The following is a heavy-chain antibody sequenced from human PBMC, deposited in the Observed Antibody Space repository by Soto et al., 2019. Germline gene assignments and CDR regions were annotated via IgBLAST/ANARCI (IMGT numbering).Heavy chain of an antibody. Sequence: QVQLVQSGAEVKKPGSSVKVSCKASGGTFSSYTISWVRQAPGQGLEWMGRIIPILGIANYAQKFQGRVTMTADKTTTTASKELSSLLCDDAAAYYCAAKIGAPNYYYYGMDVWGQGTTVTVSS. D-gene: IGHD3-10*01. CDR1: GGTFSSYT. V-gene: IGHV1-69*02. CDR2: IIPILGIA. J-gene: IGHJ6*02. CDR3: AAKIGAPNYYYYGMDV.